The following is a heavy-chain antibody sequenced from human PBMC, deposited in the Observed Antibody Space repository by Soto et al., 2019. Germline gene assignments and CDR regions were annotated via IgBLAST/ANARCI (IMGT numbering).Heavy chain of an antibody. D-gene: IGHD5-12*01. CDR3: AREMMATILMPPGARLFDY. CDR2: IIPIFGTA. Sequence: QVQLVQSGAEVKKPGSSVKVSCKASGGTFSSYAISWVRQAPGQGLEWMGGIIPIFGTANYAQKFQGRVTITADESTSTAYMELSSLRSEDTAVYYCAREMMATILMPPGARLFDYWGQGTLVTVSS. J-gene: IGHJ4*02. CDR1: GGTFSSYA. V-gene: IGHV1-69*01.